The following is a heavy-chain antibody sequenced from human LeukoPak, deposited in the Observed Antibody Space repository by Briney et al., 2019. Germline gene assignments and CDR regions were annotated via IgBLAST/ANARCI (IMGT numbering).Heavy chain of an antibody. CDR1: GFTFSDHF. Sequence: GGSLRLSCAASGFTFSDHFMDWVRQAPGKGLEWVGRIRNKARSYTTEYAASVKGRFTLSRDDSKNSLWLQMNSLKTEDTAVYYYSRGYGTGTPDACDIWGQGTKVTVSS. V-gene: IGHV3-72*01. CDR2: IRNKARSYTT. D-gene: IGHD1-1*01. J-gene: IGHJ3*02. CDR3: SRGYGTGTPDACDI.